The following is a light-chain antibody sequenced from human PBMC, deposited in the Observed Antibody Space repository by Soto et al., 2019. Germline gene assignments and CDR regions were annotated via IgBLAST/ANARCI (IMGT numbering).Light chain of an antibody. CDR1: NSDIGAYKY. Sequence: QSALTQPASVSGSPGQSITISCSGTNSDIGAYKYVSWYQQRPGKAPKLLIFDVDDRPPGLSYRFSGSKSGNTASLLISGLQTEDEALYYCCSYTTSNTIIFGGGTQLTVL. J-gene: IGLJ2*01. CDR3: CSYTTSNTII. V-gene: IGLV2-14*03. CDR2: DVD.